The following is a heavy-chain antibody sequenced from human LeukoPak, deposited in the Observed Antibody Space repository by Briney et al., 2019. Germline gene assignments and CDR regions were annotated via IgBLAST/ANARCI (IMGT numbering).Heavy chain of an antibody. J-gene: IGHJ4*02. D-gene: IGHD2-8*02. V-gene: IGHV3-7*04. Sequence: GGSLRLSCAASGFTFRNYWMSWVRQAPGKGLEWVANIKLDGSDKYYVDSVKGRFTISRDNAKNSVYLQMNSLRAEDTAVYYCARGPSTGLDYWGQGTLVTVSS. CDR1: GFTFRNYW. CDR3: ARGPSTGLDY. CDR2: IKLDGSDK.